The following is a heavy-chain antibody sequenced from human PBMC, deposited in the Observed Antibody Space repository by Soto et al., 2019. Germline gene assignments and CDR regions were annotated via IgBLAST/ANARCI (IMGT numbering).Heavy chain of an antibody. D-gene: IGHD2-8*01. CDR1: GFTVNTNY. J-gene: IGHJ4*02. CDR3: AKLRDFVVLPAGILDY. V-gene: IGHV3-53*01. CDR2: ISGGGDTT. Sequence: GGSLRLSYAASGFTVNTNYMSWVRQAPGKGLEWVSVISGGGDTTYYTPSVKGRFTISRDDFRNTLYLQMNSLRTEDTAIYYCAKLRDFVVLPAGILDYWGPGTLVTVSS.